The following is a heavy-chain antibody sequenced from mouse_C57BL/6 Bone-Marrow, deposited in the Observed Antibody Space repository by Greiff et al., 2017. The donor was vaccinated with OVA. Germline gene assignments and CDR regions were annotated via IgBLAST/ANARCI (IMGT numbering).Heavy chain of an antibody. J-gene: IGHJ3*01. Sequence: EVQLQESGAELVRPGASVKLSCTASGFNIKDDYMHWVKQRPEQGLEWIGWIDPENGDTEYASKFQGKATITADTSSNTAYLQLSSLTSEDTAVYYGTTHSNYEAWFAYWGQGTLVTVSA. V-gene: IGHV14-4*01. CDR2: IDPENGDT. CDR1: GFNIKDDY. D-gene: IGHD2-5*01. CDR3: TTHSNYEAWFAY.